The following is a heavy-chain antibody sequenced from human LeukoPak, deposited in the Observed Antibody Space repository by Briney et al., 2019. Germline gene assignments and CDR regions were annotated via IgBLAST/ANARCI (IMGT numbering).Heavy chain of an antibody. J-gene: IGHJ4*02. CDR3: AKSDGLYGDYPIDY. Sequence: GGSLRLSCAASGFTFSSYGMHWVRQAPGKGPEWVAVISYDGSNKYYADSVKGRFTISRDNSKNTLYLQMNSLRAEDTAVYYCAKSDGLYGDYPIDYWGQGTLVTVSS. CDR1: GFTFSSYG. V-gene: IGHV3-30*18. D-gene: IGHD4-17*01. CDR2: ISYDGSNK.